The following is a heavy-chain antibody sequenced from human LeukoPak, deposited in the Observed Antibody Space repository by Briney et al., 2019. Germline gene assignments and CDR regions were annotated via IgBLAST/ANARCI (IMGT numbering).Heavy chain of an antibody. CDR1: GGSFSGYY. Sequence: PSETLSLTCAVYGGSFSGYYWSWIRQPPGKGLEWIGEINHSGSTNYNPSLKSRVTISVDTSKNQFSLKLSSVTAADTAVYYCARGRRGMTLYDILTGYYPYFDYWGQGTLVTVSS. D-gene: IGHD3-9*01. J-gene: IGHJ4*02. CDR3: ARGRRGMTLYDILTGYYPYFDY. CDR2: INHSGST. V-gene: IGHV4-34*01.